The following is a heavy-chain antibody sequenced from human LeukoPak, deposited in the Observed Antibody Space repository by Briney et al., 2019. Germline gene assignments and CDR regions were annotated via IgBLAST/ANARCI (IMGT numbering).Heavy chain of an antibody. Sequence: AGGSLRLSCAASGFTFSSYAMHWVRQSPGKGLEWVAVISYDGSKKYYADSVKGRFAISRDNSKNTLFLQMNSLRADDTAVYCCASAAIAAADLYSEYWGQGTLVTVSS. CDR1: GFTFSSYA. D-gene: IGHD6-13*01. CDR3: ASAAIAAADLYSEY. J-gene: IGHJ4*02. CDR2: ISYDGSKK. V-gene: IGHV3-30*09.